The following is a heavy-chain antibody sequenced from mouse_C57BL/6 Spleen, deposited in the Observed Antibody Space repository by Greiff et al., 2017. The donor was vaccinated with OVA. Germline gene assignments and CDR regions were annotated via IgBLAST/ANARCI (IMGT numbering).Heavy chain of an antibody. D-gene: IGHD3-3*01. Sequence: EVHLVESGGDLVKPGGSLKLSCAASGFTFSSYGMSWVRQTPDKRLEWVATISSGGSYTYYPDSVKGRFTISRDNAKNTLYLQMSSLKSEDTAMYYCARQEGWEGYAMDYWGQGTSVTVSS. CDR1: GFTFSSYG. J-gene: IGHJ4*01. CDR3: ARQEGWEGYAMDY. V-gene: IGHV5-6*01. CDR2: ISSGGSYT.